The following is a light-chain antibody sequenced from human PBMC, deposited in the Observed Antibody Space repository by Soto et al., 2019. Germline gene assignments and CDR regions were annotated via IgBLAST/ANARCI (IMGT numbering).Light chain of an antibody. CDR1: QSVNNY. Sequence: EIVLNQSPATLSLSPWERATLPCRASQSVNNYLAWYQQKTGQAPRLLMYEASIRATGIPSRFSGSGSGTDFTLTISSLEPEYFAVYYCQQRSSTITFGQGTRLEIK. V-gene: IGKV3-11*01. CDR2: EAS. CDR3: QQRSSTIT. J-gene: IGKJ5*01.